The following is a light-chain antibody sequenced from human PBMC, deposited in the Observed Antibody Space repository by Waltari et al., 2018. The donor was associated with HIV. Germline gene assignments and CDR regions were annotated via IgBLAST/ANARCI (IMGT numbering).Light chain of an antibody. Sequence: IQMTQSPSTLSASVGYSVTIPCRASQTISNWLAWYQQKPGKAPKLLIYKASSLKSGVPSRFSGSGSGTEFTLSISSLQPDDFATYYCQQYNTYWTFGQGTKVEI. CDR3: QQYNTYWT. CDR2: KAS. CDR1: QTISNW. J-gene: IGKJ1*01. V-gene: IGKV1-5*03.